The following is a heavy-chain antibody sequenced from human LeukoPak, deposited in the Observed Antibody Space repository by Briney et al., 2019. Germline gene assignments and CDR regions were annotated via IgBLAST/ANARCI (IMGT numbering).Heavy chain of an antibody. D-gene: IGHD2-15*01. J-gene: IGHJ4*02. V-gene: IGHV3-7*01. CDR3: ATSHDSAGND. CDR2: IRHDGNAK. Sequence: PGGSLRLSCAASGFAFSDFWMSWFRQAPGEGLEWVANIRHDGNAKNYVPSVRGRFTISRDNAKNSLYLQMNSLTVEDTAVYYCATSHDSAGNDWGQGTLVTVSS. CDR1: GFAFSDFW.